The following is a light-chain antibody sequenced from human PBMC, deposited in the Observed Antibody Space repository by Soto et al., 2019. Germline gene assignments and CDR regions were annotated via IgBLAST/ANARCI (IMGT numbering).Light chain of an antibody. Sequence: SSLAPPPPPPGAPWQSVTISCTGTRREVGGYNFVSWYQQHPGKAPKLMIYEVNNRPSGVPDRFSGSKSGNTASLTVSGLQAEDEADYYCTSYVGSNNFYVFGTGTEVTVL. V-gene: IGLV2-8*01. CDR3: TSYVGSNNFYV. CDR2: EVN. J-gene: IGLJ1*01. CDR1: RREVGGYNF.